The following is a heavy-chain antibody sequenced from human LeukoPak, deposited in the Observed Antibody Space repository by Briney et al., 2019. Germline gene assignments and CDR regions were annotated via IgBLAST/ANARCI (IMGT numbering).Heavy chain of an antibody. V-gene: IGHV1-2*02. D-gene: IGHD5-18*01. CDR1: GYTFTGYY. CDR2: INPNSGGT. CDR3: ARGEYSYGNDY. J-gene: IGHJ4*02. Sequence: GASVEVSCKASGYTFTGYYMHWVRQAPGQGLEWMGWINPNSGGTNYAQKFQGRVTMTRDTPISTAYMELNGLRSDDTAVYHCARGEYSYGNDYWGQGTLVTVSS.